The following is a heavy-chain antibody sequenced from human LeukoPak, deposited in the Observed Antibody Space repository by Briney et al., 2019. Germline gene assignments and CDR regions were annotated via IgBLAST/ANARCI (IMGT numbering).Heavy chain of an antibody. J-gene: IGHJ4*02. D-gene: IGHD6-19*01. CDR1: GGSLSNYY. V-gene: IGHV4-59*01. Sequence: SETLSLTCTVSGGSLSNYYWSWIRQPPGKGLEWIGYIYYSGSTNYNPSLKSRVTISVDTSKNQFSLKLSSVTAADTAVYYCARDRPYSSGWIFDYWGQGTPVTVSS. CDR3: ARDRPYSSGWIFDY. CDR2: IYYSGST.